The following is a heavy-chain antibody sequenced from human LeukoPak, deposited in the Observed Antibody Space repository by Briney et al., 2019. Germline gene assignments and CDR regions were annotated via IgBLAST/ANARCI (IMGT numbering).Heavy chain of an antibody. D-gene: IGHD6-19*01. Sequence: GASVKVSCKASGGTFSSYAISWVRQAPGQGLEWMGRIIPILGIANYAQKLQGRVTMTTDTSTSTAYMELRSLRSDDTAVYYCARDRAFYSSGWYGYWGQGTLVTVSS. V-gene: IGHV1-69*04. J-gene: IGHJ4*02. CDR3: ARDRAFYSSGWYGY. CDR2: IIPILGIA. CDR1: GGTFSSYA.